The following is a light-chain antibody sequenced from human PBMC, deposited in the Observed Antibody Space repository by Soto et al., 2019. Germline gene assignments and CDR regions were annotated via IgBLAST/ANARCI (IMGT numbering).Light chain of an antibody. CDR3: QQSYSTPPS. CDR2: AAS. V-gene: IGKV1-39*01. Sequence: DIQMTQSPSSLSASVGDRVTITCRASQSISSYLNWYQQKPGKAPKLLIYAASSLQSGVPSRFSGSGSGTALTLTMSSLQPEYFATYYCQQSYSTPPSCGQGTRLEIK. J-gene: IGKJ5*01. CDR1: QSISSY.